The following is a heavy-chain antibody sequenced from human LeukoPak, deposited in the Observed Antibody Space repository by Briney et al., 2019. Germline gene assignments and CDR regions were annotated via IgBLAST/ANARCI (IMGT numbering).Heavy chain of an antibody. D-gene: IGHD6-25*01. J-gene: IGHJ4*02. Sequence: SETLSLTCTVSGGSISSSSYYWGWIRQPPGKGLEWIGSIYYSGSPYYNPSLKSRVAISVDTSENQFSLKLSSVTAADTAVYYCARVDSSGYLIDYWGQGTLVTVSS. CDR2: IYYSGSP. CDR3: ARVDSSGYLIDY. V-gene: IGHV4-39*01. CDR1: GGSISSSSYY.